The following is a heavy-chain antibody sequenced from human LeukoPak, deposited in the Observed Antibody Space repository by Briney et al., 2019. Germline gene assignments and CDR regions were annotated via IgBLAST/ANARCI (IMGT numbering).Heavy chain of an antibody. CDR1: GGSISSYY. J-gene: IGHJ4*02. V-gene: IGHV4-59*01. CDR2: IYYSGST. Sequence: PSETLSLTCTVSGGSISSYYWSWIRQPPGKGLEWIRYIYYSGSTNYNPSLKSRVTISVDTSKNQFSLKLSSVTAADTAVYYCARVSGGIAVAGLDYWGQGTLVTVSS. CDR3: ARVSGGIAVAGLDY. D-gene: IGHD6-19*01.